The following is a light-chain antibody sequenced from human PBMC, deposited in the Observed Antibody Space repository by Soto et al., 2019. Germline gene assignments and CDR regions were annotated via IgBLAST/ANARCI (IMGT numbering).Light chain of an antibody. Sequence: QSVLTQPPSISGAPGQRVTISCTGSSSNIGAGSDVHWYHQLPGTAPKLLIYGNTNRPSGVPDRFSGSKSGTSASLAIAGLQTEDEGDYYCSAYAGSNNFVFGSGTKVTVL. CDR2: GNT. CDR1: SSNIGAGSD. J-gene: IGLJ1*01. V-gene: IGLV1-40*01. CDR3: SAYAGSNNFV.